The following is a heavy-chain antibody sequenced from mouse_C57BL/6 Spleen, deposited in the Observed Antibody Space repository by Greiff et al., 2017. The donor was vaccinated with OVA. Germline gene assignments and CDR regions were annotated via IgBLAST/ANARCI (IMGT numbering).Heavy chain of an antibody. Sequence: QVQLQQPGAELVKPGASVKLSCKASGYTFTSYWMHWVKQRPGQGLEWIGMIHPYSGSTNYNEKFKSKATLTVDKSSSTAYMQLSSLTSEDSAVYYCARETGSSYWFAGWGQGTLVTVSA. J-gene: IGHJ3*01. CDR2: IHPYSGST. D-gene: IGHD1-1*01. CDR1: GYTFTSYW. CDR3: ARETGSSYWFAG. V-gene: IGHV1-64*01.